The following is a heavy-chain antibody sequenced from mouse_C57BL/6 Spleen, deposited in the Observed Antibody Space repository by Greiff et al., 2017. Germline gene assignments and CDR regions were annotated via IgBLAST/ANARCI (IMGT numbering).Heavy chain of an antibody. CDR2: ISSGGSYT. D-gene: IGHD3-2*02. CDR3: ASRTAQVEAY. Sequence: EVNLVESGGDLVKPGGSLKLSCAASGFTFSSYGMSWVRQTPDKRLEWVATISSGGSYTYYPDSVKGRFTISRDNAKNTLYLQMSSLKSEDTAMYYCASRTAQVEAYWGQGTLVTVSA. V-gene: IGHV5-6*02. CDR1: GFTFSSYG. J-gene: IGHJ3*01.